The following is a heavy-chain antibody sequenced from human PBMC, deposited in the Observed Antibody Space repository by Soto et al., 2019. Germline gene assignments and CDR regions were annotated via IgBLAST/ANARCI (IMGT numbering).Heavy chain of an antibody. CDR1: GGTFSSYA. CDR2: IIHIFGTA. CDR3: ARAGYYDSRGYYLGY. J-gene: IGHJ4*02. Sequence: QVQMVQSGAEVKKPGSSVKVSCKASGGTFSSYAISWVLQAPGQGLEWMGGIIHIFGTANYAQKFQGRGTITADECTRTDYMELSSLRAEDTAVYYCARAGYYDSRGYYLGYCGQGTLVTVSA. V-gene: IGHV1-69*01. D-gene: IGHD3-22*01.